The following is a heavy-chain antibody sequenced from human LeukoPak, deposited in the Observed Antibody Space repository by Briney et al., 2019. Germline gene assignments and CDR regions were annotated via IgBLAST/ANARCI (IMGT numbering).Heavy chain of an antibody. Sequence: PSETLSLTCTVSGGSISSYYWSWIRQPAGKGLEWIGRIYTSGSTNYNPSLKSRVTMSVDTSKNQFSLKLSSVTAADTAVYYCARGMVRGAPGYYGMDVWAKGPRSPSP. V-gene: IGHV4-4*07. CDR1: GGSISSYY. J-gene: IGHJ6*02. CDR3: ARGMVRGAPGYYGMDV. D-gene: IGHD3-10*01. CDR2: IYTSGST.